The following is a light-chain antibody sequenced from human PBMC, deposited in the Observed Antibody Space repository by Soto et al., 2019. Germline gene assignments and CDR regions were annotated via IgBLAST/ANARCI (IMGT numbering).Light chain of an antibody. CDR2: DAS. Sequence: DIQLTQSPSTLSASIGDRVVITCRASQTIDRWLAWYQQRPGLAPKLLIYDASTLESGVPSRFSGRGSETEFTLSISSLKPDDFATYHCQQYADNPTFGQGTTVEVK. J-gene: IGKJ1*01. CDR1: QTIDRW. V-gene: IGKV1-5*01. CDR3: QQYADNPT.